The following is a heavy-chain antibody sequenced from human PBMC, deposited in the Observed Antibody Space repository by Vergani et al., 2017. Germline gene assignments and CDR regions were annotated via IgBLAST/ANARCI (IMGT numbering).Heavy chain of an antibody. CDR3: GSARGIAGTMGGNY. CDR2: IWYDGSNK. Sequence: VQLVESGGGVVQPGRSLRLSCAASGFTFSSYGMHWVRQAPGKGLEWVAVIWYDGSNKYYADSVKGRFTISRDNSKNTLYLQMNSLRAEDTAVYYCGSARGIAGTMGGNYWGQGTLVTVSS. CDR1: GFTFSSYG. V-gene: IGHV3-33*01. J-gene: IGHJ4*02. D-gene: IGHD1-20*01.